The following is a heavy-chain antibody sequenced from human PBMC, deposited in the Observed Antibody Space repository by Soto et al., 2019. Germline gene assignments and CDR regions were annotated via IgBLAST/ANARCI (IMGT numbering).Heavy chain of an antibody. CDR1: GFTFSSYS. CDR2: ISSSSSSI. Sequence: GGSLRLSCAASGFTFSSYSMNWVRQAPGKGLEWVSYISSSSSSIYYADSVRGRFTISRDNAKNSLYLQMNSLRAEDTPVYYCAREGYCSATSCYLDAFDIWGQGTMVSVSS. J-gene: IGHJ3*02. V-gene: IGHV3-48*01. CDR3: AREGYCSATSCYLDAFDI. D-gene: IGHD2-2*01.